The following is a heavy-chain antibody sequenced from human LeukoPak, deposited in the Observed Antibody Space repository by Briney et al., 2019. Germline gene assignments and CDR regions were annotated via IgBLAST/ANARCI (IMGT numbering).Heavy chain of an antibody. D-gene: IGHD3-3*01. CDR3: ASGAVGITIFGVVIPRGFDY. J-gene: IGHJ4*02. V-gene: IGHV4-34*01. Sequence: SETLSLTCAVYGGSFSGYYWSWIRQPTGKGLEWIGEINHSGSTNYNPSLKSRVTISVDTSKNQFSLKLSSVTAADTAVYYCASGAVGITIFGVVIPRGFDYWGQGTLVTVSS. CDR2: INHSGST. CDR1: GGSFSGYY.